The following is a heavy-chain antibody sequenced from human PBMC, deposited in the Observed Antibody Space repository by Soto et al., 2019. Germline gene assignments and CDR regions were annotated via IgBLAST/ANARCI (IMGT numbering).Heavy chain of an antibody. CDR2: IYWNDDK. D-gene: IGHD3-3*01. V-gene: IGHV2-5*01. CDR3: AHTHDFWSGYYPGFDY. Sequence: GPTMGNPTQTMALSCSFSGFSLSNSAAVVVGCVRQPPGKALEWLALIYWNDDKRYSPSLRSRLTITKDTSKNQVVLILTNVDPVDTATYYCAHTHDFWSGYYPGFDYWGLGTLVTVSS. J-gene: IGHJ4*02. CDR1: GFSLSNSAAVV.